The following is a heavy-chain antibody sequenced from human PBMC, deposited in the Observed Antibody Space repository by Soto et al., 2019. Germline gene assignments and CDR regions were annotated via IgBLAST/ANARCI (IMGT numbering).Heavy chain of an antibody. CDR3: RSLRIAAPGTPYSSGMNV. Sequence: SETLSVTCTVSGGSISSSSYYWGWIRQPPGKGLEWIGSIYYSGSTYYNPSFKSRVTISVDTSKNQFSLKLSSVTAADTAVYSCRSLRIAAPGTPYSSGMNVWAQG. V-gene: IGHV4-39*01. CDR1: GGSISSSSYY. D-gene: IGHD6-25*01. CDR2: IYYSGST. J-gene: IGHJ6*02.